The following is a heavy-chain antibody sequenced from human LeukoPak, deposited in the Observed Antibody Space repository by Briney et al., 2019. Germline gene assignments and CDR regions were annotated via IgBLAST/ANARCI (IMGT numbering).Heavy chain of an antibody. CDR2: ISSSSSYI. Sequence: GGSLRLSCAASGFTFSSYSMNWVRQAPGKGLEWVSSISSSSSYIYYADSVKGRFTISRDNAKNSLYLQMNSLRAEDTAVYYCAREPYYYDSSGYYPFDYWGQGTLVTVSS. CDR3: AREPYYYDSSGYYPFDY. V-gene: IGHV3-21*01. CDR1: GFTFSSYS. J-gene: IGHJ4*02. D-gene: IGHD3-22*01.